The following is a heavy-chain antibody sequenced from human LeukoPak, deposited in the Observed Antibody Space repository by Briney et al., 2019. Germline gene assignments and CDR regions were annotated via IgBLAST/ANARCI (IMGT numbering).Heavy chain of an antibody. CDR3: ARVSTAMVWGDYYYGMDV. CDR1: GGSISSGGYY. V-gene: IGHV4-31*03. J-gene: IGHJ6*02. D-gene: IGHD5-18*01. CDR2: IYYSGST. Sequence: SETLSLTCTVSGGSISSGGYYWSWIRQHPGKGLEWIGYIYYSGSTYYNPSLKSRVTLSVDTSKNQFSLKLSSVTAADTAVYYCARVSTAMVWGDYYYGMDVWGQGTTVTVSS.